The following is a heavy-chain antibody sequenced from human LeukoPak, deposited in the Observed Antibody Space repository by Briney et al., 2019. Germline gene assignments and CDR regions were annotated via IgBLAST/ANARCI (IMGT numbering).Heavy chain of an antibody. D-gene: IGHD1-26*01. J-gene: IGHJ4*02. CDR2: IYTSGST. Sequence: KPSETLSLTCTVSGGSISSYYWSWIRQPAGGGLKWIGRIYTSGSTNYNPSLKSRVTMSVDTSKNQFSLKLSSVTAADTAVYYCARGGGGSYPFDYWGQGTLVTVSS. CDR3: ARGGGGSYPFDY. CDR1: GGSISSYY. V-gene: IGHV4-4*07.